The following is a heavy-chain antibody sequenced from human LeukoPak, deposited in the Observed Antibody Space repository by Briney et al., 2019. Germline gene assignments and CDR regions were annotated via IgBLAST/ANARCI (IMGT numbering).Heavy chain of an antibody. J-gene: IGHJ3*02. Sequence: ASVKVSCKASGYTFTSYGISWVRQAPGQGLEWMGWISAYNGNTNYAQKFQGRVTMTRDTSTSTVYMELSSLRSEDTAVYYCARVLCSSTSCYKGAFDIWGQGTMVTVSS. V-gene: IGHV1-18*01. CDR1: GYTFTSYG. CDR3: ARVLCSSTSCYKGAFDI. D-gene: IGHD2-2*02. CDR2: ISAYNGNT.